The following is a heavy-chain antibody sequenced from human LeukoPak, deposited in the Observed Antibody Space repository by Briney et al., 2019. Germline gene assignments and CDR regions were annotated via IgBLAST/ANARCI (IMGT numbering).Heavy chain of an antibody. V-gene: IGHV1-24*01. D-gene: IGHD6-6*01. CDR2: FDPEDGET. Sequence: ASVKFSCKVSGYTLTELSMHWVRQAPGKGLEWMGGFDPEDGETIYAQKFQGRVTMTEDTSTDTAYMELSSLRSEDTAVYYCATSEYPLYYYYMDVWGKGTTVTVSS. CDR3: ATSEYPLYYYYMDV. CDR1: GYTLTELS. J-gene: IGHJ6*03.